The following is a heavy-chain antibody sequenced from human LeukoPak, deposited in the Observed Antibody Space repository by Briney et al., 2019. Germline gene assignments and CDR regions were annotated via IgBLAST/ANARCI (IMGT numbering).Heavy chain of an antibody. CDR1: GRSFSGYS. CDR2: INHSGST. CDR3: ARDGFRNDCTGDTCYLRGRATYYFDY. Sequence: PSETLSLTCSVYGRSFSGYSWKWIRLAPGKGLEWIGEINHSGSTNYNPSLKRRVTMAIDTSKKQFSLRLSSLTAADTAVYYCARDGFRNDCTGDTCYLRGRATYYFDYWGQGTQVTVSS. J-gene: IGHJ4*02. V-gene: IGHV4-34*01. D-gene: IGHD2-15*01.